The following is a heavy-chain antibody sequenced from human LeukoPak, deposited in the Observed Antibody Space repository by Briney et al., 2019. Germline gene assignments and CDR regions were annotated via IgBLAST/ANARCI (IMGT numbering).Heavy chain of an antibody. D-gene: IGHD6-13*01. CDR2: ISSSSSYI. Sequence: GGSLRLSCAASGFTFSSYGMHWVRQAPGKGLEWVSSISSSSSYIYYADSVKGRFTISRDNAKNSLYLQMNSLRAEDTAVYYCARDSLAVAPQNFDYWGQGTLVTVSS. J-gene: IGHJ4*02. CDR1: GFTFSSYG. CDR3: ARDSLAVAPQNFDY. V-gene: IGHV3-21*01.